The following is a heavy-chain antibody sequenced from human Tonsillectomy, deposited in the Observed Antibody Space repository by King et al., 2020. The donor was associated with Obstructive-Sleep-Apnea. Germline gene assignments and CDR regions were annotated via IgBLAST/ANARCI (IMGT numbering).Heavy chain of an antibody. CDR2: INQDGSEK. J-gene: IGHJ6*02. CDR3: AGDVEAVEYYYGMDV. D-gene: IGHD3-16*01. V-gene: IGHV3-7*01. Sequence: QLVQSGGGLVQPGGSLRLSCAASGFRFSSFWMSWVRQAPGKGLEWVANINQDGSEKYYVDSVRGRFTISRDNAKTLLYLQMNSLRVEDTAVYYCAGDVEAVEYYYGMDVWGQGTTVTVSS. CDR1: GFRFSSFW.